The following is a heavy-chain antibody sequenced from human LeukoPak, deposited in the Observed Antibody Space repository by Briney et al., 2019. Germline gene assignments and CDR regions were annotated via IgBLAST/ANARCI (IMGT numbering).Heavy chain of an antibody. CDR2: IYYSGST. CDR1: GGSISSYY. D-gene: IGHD3-22*01. J-gene: IGHJ5*02. Sequence: SETLSLTCTVSGGSISSYYWSWIRQPPGKGLEWIGYIYYSGSTYYNPSLKSRVTISVDTSKNQFSLKLSSVTAADTAVYYCASAESSGTNWFDPWGQGTLVTVSS. V-gene: IGHV4-59*06. CDR3: ASAESSGTNWFDP.